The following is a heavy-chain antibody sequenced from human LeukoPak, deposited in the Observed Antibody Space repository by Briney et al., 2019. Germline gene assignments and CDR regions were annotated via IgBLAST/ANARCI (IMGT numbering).Heavy chain of an antibody. CDR2: ISYDGSNK. Sequence: GGSLRLSCAASGFTFSSYAMHWVRQAPGKGLEWVAVISYDGSNKYYADSVKGRFTISRDNSKNTLYLQMNSLRAEDTAVYYCARGDDAPRSGWYLGYFDYWGQGTLVTVSS. J-gene: IGHJ4*02. V-gene: IGHV3-30-3*01. D-gene: IGHD6-19*01. CDR3: ARGDDAPRSGWYLGYFDY. CDR1: GFTFSSYA.